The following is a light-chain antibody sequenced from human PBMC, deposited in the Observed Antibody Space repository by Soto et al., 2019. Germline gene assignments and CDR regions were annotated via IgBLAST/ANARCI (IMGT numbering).Light chain of an antibody. CDR2: DDN. V-gene: IGLV1-51*01. CDR1: SSNMRGNS. J-gene: IGLJ1*01. Sequence: QSVLTHPPSVSAAPGHKVTISCSGSSSNMRGNSVSWYEQLTGTAPKLLIYDDNKRPSGMPDRFSGYKSGTSATLGITGFQTGDEADYYCGSWDSSLSAYVFGTGTKVTVL. CDR3: GSWDSSLSAYV.